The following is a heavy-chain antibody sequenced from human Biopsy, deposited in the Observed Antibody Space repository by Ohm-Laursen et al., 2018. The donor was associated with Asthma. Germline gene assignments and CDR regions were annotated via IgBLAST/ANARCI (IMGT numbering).Heavy chain of an antibody. V-gene: IGHV3-33*01. CDR1: GFTFSRHA. CDR3: AREKVIESRGFQNWFDP. Sequence: SLRLSCAASGFTFSRHALHWVRQAPGKGLEWVAGIYYDGSRKYYTESVKGRFTISRDNSKNRLYLEMASLRAEDTAFYYRAREKVIESRGFQNWFDPWGQGTLVHVSS. D-gene: IGHD3-16*02. CDR2: IYYDGSRK. J-gene: IGHJ5*01.